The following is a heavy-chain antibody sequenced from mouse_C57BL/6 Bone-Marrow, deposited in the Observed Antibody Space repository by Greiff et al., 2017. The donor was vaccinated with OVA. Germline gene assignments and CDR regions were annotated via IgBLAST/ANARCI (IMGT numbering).Heavy chain of an antibody. CDR3: ARHYYSNYGGFAY. Sequence: EVKVVESGGGLVKPGGSLKLSCAASGFTFSSYTMSWVRQTPEKRLEWVATNSGGGGNTYYPDSVKGRFTISRDNAKNTLYLQMSSLRSEDTALYYCARHYYSNYGGFAYWGQGTLVTVSA. CDR1: GFTFSSYT. J-gene: IGHJ3*01. CDR2: NSGGGGNT. D-gene: IGHD2-5*01. V-gene: IGHV5-9*01.